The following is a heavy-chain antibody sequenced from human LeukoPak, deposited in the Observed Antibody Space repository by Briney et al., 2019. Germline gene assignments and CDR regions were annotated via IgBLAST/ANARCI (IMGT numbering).Heavy chain of an antibody. V-gene: IGHV4-39*01. CDR2: IYYSGST. J-gene: IGHJ4*02. D-gene: IGHD3-10*01. CDR1: GGSISSSSYY. CDR3: ARRPGRYYYGSGSYYKVGSLVHYFDY. Sequence: PSETLSLTCTVSGGSISSSSYYWGWIRQPPGKGLEWIGSIYYSGSTYYNPSLKSRVTISVDTSKNQFSLKPSSVTAADTAVYYCARRPGRYYYGSGSYYKVGSLVHYFDYWGQGTLVTVSS.